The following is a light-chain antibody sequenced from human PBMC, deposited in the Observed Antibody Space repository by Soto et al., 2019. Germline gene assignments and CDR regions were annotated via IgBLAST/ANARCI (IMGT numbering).Light chain of an antibody. Sequence: EIVLTQSPGTLSLSPGEGATLSCRASQSVPLNCLAWYRQKPGQAPRLLMSGASIRLTGIPDRFSGSGSGTDFTLTISRLEPEDSAVYYCQQYGTSPYTFGQGTKLEIK. CDR2: GAS. CDR3: QQYGTSPYT. CDR1: QSVPLNC. J-gene: IGKJ2*01. V-gene: IGKV3-20*01.